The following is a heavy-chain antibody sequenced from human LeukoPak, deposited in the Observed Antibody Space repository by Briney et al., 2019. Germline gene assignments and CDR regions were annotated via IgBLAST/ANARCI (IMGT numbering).Heavy chain of an antibody. V-gene: IGHV1-24*01. CDR3: ATGVGSSWYLDY. CDR2: FDPEDGET. Sequence: ASVKVSCKVSGYTLTELSMHWVRQAPGKGLEWMGGFDPEDGETIYAQKFQGRVTMTEDTSTDTAYMELSSLRSEDTAVYYCATGVGSSWYLDYWGQGTLVTVSS. CDR1: GYTLTELS. D-gene: IGHD6-13*01. J-gene: IGHJ4*02.